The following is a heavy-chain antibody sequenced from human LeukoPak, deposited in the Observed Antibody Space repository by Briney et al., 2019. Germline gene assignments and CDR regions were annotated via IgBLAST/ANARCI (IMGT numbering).Heavy chain of an antibody. CDR2: FDPEDGET. D-gene: IGHD2-2*01. Sequence: GASVKVSCKVSGYTLTELSMHWVRQTPGKGLEWMGGFDPEDGETTFAQKFQDRVTMTEDTSTDTGYMELSSLRSEDTAVYYCATVIRYQLLLGRFDYWGQGTLVTVSS. CDR1: GYTLTELS. J-gene: IGHJ4*02. V-gene: IGHV1-24*01. CDR3: ATVIRYQLLLGRFDY.